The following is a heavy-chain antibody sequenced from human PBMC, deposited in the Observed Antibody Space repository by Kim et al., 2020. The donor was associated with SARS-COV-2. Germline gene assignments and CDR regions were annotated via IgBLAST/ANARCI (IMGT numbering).Heavy chain of an antibody. CDR3: ARDTAAAGTDY. J-gene: IGHJ4*02. V-gene: IGHV4-59*01. D-gene: IGHD6-13*01. Sequence: TNSTPSRKSRVTISVDTSKNQFSLKLSSVTAADTAVYYCARDTAAAGTDYWGQGTLVTVSS. CDR2: T.